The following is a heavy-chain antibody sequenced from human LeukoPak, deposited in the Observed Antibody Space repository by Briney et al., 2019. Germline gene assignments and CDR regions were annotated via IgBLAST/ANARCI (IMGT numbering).Heavy chain of an antibody. D-gene: IGHD4-17*01. V-gene: IGHV1-2*06. Sequence: ASVKVSCKASGYTFTGYYVHWVRQAPGQGLEWMGRINPNSGDTNYAQKFQGRVTITADESTSTAYMELSSLRSEDTAVYYCARGDYGNFDYWGQGTLVIVSS. J-gene: IGHJ4*02. CDR1: GYTFTGYY. CDR3: ARGDYGNFDY. CDR2: INPNSGDT.